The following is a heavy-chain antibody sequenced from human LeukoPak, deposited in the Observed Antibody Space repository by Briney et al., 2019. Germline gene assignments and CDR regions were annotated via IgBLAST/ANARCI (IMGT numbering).Heavy chain of an antibody. V-gene: IGHV3-7*01. CDR3: ARRCSGGSCPGTY. CDR2: IKQDGSEM. CDR1: GCTFSSYW. D-gene: IGHD2-15*01. J-gene: IGHJ4*02. Sequence: QTGGSLRLSCAASGCTFSSYWMSWVRQAPGKGLEWVANIKQDGSEMYYVDSVKGRFTISRDNAKNSLYLQMNSLRAEDTAVYYCARRCSGGSCPGTYWGQGTLVTVSS.